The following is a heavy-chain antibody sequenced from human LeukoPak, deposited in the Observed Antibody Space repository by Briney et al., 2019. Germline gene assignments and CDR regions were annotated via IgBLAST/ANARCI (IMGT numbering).Heavy chain of an antibody. V-gene: IGHV3-53*01. D-gene: IGHD3-22*01. J-gene: IGHJ4*02. Sequence: GGSLRLSCAASGFTFSTYGMHWVRQAPGKGLEWVSVIYSGGSTYYADSVKGRFTISRDNSKNTVYLQMNSLRAEDTAVYYCARDLNYDSAYWGQGTLVTVSS. CDR1: GFTFSTYG. CDR3: ARDLNYDSAY. CDR2: IYSGGST.